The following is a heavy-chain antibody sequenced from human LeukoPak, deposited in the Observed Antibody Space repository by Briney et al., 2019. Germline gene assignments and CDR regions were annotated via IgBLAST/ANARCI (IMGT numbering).Heavy chain of an antibody. V-gene: IGHV4-39*01. J-gene: IGHJ4*02. CDR1: GGSISGSHYY. CDR3: ARGYDY. CDR2: INYSGNT. D-gene: IGHD6-13*01. Sequence: SETLSLTCIVSGGSISGSHYYWACIRQSPGKVLEWIGMINYSGNTYYNPSLWSRATISVDTSTNQFSLNLNSVTAADTAVYYCARGYDYWGQGTLVTVSS.